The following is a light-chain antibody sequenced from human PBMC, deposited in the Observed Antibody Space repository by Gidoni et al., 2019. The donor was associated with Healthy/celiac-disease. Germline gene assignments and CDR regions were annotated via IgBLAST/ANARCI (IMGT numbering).Light chain of an antibody. V-gene: IGKV1-39*01. CDR1: QSISTY. Sequence: DIKRTQSPSSLSASVGDRVTITCRASQSISTYLNWYQQKPGKAPQLLIYAASSLQSGVPSRFSDSGSGTDFTLTISGLQPDDFATYSCQQSYRTPFTFGPGTKVDLK. J-gene: IGKJ3*01. CDR2: AAS. CDR3: QQSYRTPFT.